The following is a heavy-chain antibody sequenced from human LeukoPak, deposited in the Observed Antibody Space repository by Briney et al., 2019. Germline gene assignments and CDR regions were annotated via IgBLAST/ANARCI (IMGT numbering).Heavy chain of an antibody. D-gene: IGHD3-22*01. CDR2: IKQDGSEK. V-gene: IGHV3-7*01. Sequence: PGGSLRLSCAASGFTFSRYWMSWVRQAPGKGLEWVANIKQDGSEKYYVDSVKGRFTISRDNAKNPLYLQMNSLRAEDTAVYYCASGYDSSGYYTPYYFDYWGQGTLVTVSS. CDR3: ASGYDSSGYYTPYYFDY. J-gene: IGHJ4*02. CDR1: GFTFSRYW.